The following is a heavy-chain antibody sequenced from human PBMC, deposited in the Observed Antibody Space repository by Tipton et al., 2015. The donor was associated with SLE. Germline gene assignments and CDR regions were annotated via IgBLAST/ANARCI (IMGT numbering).Heavy chain of an antibody. CDR3: ARAYADFVFFAY. D-gene: IGHD4-17*01. CDR1: GGSISSYY. J-gene: IGHJ4*02. V-gene: IGHV4-4*07. CDR2: IYTNENT. Sequence: LRLSCTVSGGSISSYYWSWIRQPAGGGPEWIGRIYTNENTNNNPSLKSRVTISVDTSQNQSSLKLNSVPAADSAIYYCARAYADFVFFAYWGQGTPVALSS.